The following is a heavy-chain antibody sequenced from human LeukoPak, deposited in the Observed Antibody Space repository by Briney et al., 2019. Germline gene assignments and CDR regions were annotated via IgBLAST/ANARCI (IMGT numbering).Heavy chain of an antibody. J-gene: IGHJ4*02. D-gene: IGHD6-13*01. Sequence: GGSLRLSCAATGFTFSSYAMSWVRQARGKGLEWVSAISGSGGSTYYADSVKGRFTISRDNSKNTLYLQMNSLRAEDTAVYYCAKDGKGSSWVPADFDYWGQGTLVTVSS. CDR1: GFTFSSYA. CDR2: ISGSGGST. CDR3: AKDGKGSSWVPADFDY. V-gene: IGHV3-23*01.